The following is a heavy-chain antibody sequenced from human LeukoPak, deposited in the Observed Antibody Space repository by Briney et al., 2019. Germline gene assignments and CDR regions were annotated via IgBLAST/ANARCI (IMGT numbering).Heavy chain of an antibody. V-gene: IGHV4-38-2*01. CDR1: GYSISSGYY. D-gene: IGHD6-19*01. J-gene: IGHJ1*01. CDR3: ASWGQWLPREYFQH. Sequence: SETLSLTCAVSGYSISSGYYWGWIRRPPGKGLEWLGSIYHSGSTYYNPSLKSRVTISVDTSKNQFSLKLSSVTAADTAVYYCASWGQWLPREYFQHWGQGTLVTVSS. CDR2: IYHSGST.